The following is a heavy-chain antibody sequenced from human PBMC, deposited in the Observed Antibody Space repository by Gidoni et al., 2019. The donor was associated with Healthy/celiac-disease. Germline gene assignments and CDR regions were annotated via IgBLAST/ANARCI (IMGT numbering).Heavy chain of an antibody. CDR3: AGGRYGDYAQVGYFQH. D-gene: IGHD4-17*01. J-gene: IGHJ1*01. CDR1: GGSISSGDYY. Sequence: QVQLQESGPGLVKPSQTLSLTCTVSGGSISSGDYYWSWIRQPPGKGLEWIGYIYYSGSTYYNPSLKSRVTISVDTSKNQFSLKLSSVTAADTAVYYCAGGRYGDYAQVGYFQHWGQGTLVTVSS. CDR2: IYYSGST. V-gene: IGHV4-30-4*01.